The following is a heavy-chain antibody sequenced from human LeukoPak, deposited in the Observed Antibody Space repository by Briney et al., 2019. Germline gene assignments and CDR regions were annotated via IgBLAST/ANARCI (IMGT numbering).Heavy chain of an antibody. D-gene: IGHD3-3*01. CDR3: ATAIFGVEFDY. CDR2: IHYSGST. Sequence: SETLSLTCTVSGGSISSYYWSWIRQPPGKGLEWIGYIHYSGSTNYNPSLKSRVTISVDTSKNQFSLKLSSVTAADTAVYYCATAIFGVEFDYWGQGTLVTVSS. CDR1: GGSISSYY. J-gene: IGHJ4*02. V-gene: IGHV4-59*01.